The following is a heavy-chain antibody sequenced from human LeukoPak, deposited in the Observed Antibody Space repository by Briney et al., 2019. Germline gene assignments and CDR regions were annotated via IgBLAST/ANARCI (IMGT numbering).Heavy chain of an antibody. V-gene: IGHV4-59*01. CDR3: ARASYYDSTPDY. Sequence: SETLSLTCTVSGGSISSYYWSWIRQPPGKGLEWIGYIYYSGSTNYNPSLKSRVTISVDPSKNQFSLKLSSVTAADTAVYYCARASYYDSTPDYWGQGTLVTVSS. CDR2: IYYSGST. D-gene: IGHD3-22*01. J-gene: IGHJ4*02. CDR1: GGSISSYY.